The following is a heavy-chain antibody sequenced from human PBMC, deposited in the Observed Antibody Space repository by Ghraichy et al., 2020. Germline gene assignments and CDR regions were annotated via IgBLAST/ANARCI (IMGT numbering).Heavy chain of an antibody. CDR1: GFTFSDYY. CDR2: ISSSSSYT. Sequence: GGSLRLSCAASGFTFSDYYMTWIRQAPGKGLEWVSYISSSSSYTNYADSVKGRFTISRDNAKKSLYLQMNSLRAEDTAVYFCARVRGPGTKETLDYWGQGTLVTVSS. CDR3: ARVRGPGTKETLDY. D-gene: IGHD1-1*01. J-gene: IGHJ4*02. V-gene: IGHV3-11*05.